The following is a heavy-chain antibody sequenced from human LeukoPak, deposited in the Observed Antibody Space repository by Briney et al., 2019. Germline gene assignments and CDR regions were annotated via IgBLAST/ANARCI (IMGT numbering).Heavy chain of an antibody. CDR3: AGARVTNIYTVSTFYFEY. D-gene: IGHD5/OR15-5a*01. J-gene: IGHJ4*02. CDR1: GFTVSSNY. V-gene: IGHV3-53*05. CDR2: LYSGGST. Sequence: GGSLRLSCAASGFTVSSNYMSWVSQAQGKGLEWDSVLYSGGSTYSADSFKGGFTISRENSQNPVSLQINSQRSDDTALYYFAGARVTNIYTVSTFYFEYWGQGILVTVSS.